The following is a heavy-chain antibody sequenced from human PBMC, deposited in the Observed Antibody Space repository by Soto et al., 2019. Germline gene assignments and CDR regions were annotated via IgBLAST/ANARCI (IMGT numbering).Heavy chain of an antibody. D-gene: IGHD3-3*01. CDR2: ISYDGSNK. J-gene: IGHJ6*02. Sequence: PGGSLRLSCAASGFTFSSYAMHWVRQAPGKGLEWVAVISYDGSNKYYADSVKGRFTISRDNSKNTLYLQMNSLRAEDTAVYYCARGSSYDFWSGSPYGMDVWGQGTTVTVSS. CDR1: GFTFSSYA. V-gene: IGHV3-30-3*01. CDR3: ARGSSYDFWSGSPYGMDV.